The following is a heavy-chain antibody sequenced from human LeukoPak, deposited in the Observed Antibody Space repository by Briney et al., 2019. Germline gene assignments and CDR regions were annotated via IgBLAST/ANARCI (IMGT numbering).Heavy chain of an antibody. CDR2: FDPEDGET. D-gene: IGHD1-26*01. CDR1: GYTLTELS. V-gene: IGHV1-24*01. CDR3: ATDIVGATGNFDY. Sequence: ASVKVSCKVSGYTLTELSMHWVRQAPGKGRDWMGGFDPEDGETIFAQKFQGRVTMTEDKSTDTAYTELSSLRSEDTAVYYCATDIVGATGNFDYWGQGTLVTVSS. J-gene: IGHJ4*02.